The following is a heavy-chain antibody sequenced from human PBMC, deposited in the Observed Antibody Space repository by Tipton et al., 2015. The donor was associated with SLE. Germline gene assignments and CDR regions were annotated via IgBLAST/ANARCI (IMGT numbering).Heavy chain of an antibody. CDR1: GFTVSSNY. V-gene: IGHV3-53*05. J-gene: IGHJ6*02. CDR2: IYSGGST. CDR3: ARDPYSSSRTWYDGMDV. D-gene: IGHD6-13*01. Sequence: SLRLSCAASGFTVSSNYMGWVRQAPGKGLEWVSVIYSGGSTYYADSVKGRFTISRDNSKNTLYLQMNSLRAEDTAVYYCARDPYSSSRTWYDGMDVWGQGTTVTVSS.